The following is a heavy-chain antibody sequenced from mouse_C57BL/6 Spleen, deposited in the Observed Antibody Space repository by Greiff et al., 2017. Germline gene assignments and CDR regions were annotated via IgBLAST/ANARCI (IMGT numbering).Heavy chain of an antibody. CDR2: IHPNSGST. D-gene: IGHD2-5*01. CDR1: GYTFTSYW. Sequence: QVQLQQPGAELVKPGASVKLSCKASGYTFTSYWMHWVKQRPGQGLEWIGMIHPNSGSTNYNEKFKSKATLTVDKSSSTAYMQLSSLTSEDSAVYYCAREAYYSNYVGYWGQGTTLTVSS. J-gene: IGHJ2*01. CDR3: AREAYYSNYVGY. V-gene: IGHV1-64*01.